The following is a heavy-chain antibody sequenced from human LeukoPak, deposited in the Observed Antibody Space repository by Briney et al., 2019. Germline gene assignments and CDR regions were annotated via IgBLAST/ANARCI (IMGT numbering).Heavy chain of an antibody. CDR1: GFTFSSYG. CDR3: ASGSRRDDWKQWLVLSHDY. Sequence: GGSLRLSCAASGFTFSSYGMHWVRQAPGKGLEWVAVIWYDGGNKYYADPVKGRFTISRDNSKNTLYLQMNSLRAEDTAVYYCASGSRRDDWKQWLVLSHDYWGQGTLVTVSS. J-gene: IGHJ4*02. CDR2: IWYDGGNK. D-gene: IGHD6-19*01. V-gene: IGHV3-33*01.